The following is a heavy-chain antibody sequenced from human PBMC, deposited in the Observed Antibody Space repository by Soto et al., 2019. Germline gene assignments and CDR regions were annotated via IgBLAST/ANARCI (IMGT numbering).Heavy chain of an antibody. Sequence: ASVKVSCKASGDTFNFYSINWVRQAPGLGLEWMGRVNPIVSMSNYAQKFQGRVTMTADKSTSTAYMELSSLRSEDTAIYYCAKGQWFGDHEIDYWGQGTLVTVSS. V-gene: IGHV1-69*04. CDR1: GDTFNFYS. J-gene: IGHJ4*02. D-gene: IGHD3-10*01. CDR3: AKGQWFGDHEIDY. CDR2: VNPIVSMS.